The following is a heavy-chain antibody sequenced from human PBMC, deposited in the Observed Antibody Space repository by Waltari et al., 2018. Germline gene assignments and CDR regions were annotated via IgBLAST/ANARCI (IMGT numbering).Heavy chain of an antibody. D-gene: IGHD3-16*01. CDR3: AAENPTRSYDLDA. J-gene: IGHJ5*02. CDR2: IYYDGST. CDR1: GDSISSSGFY. Sequence: QPQLQESGPGLVKPSETLSLTCNVSGDSISSSGFYWVWIRQSPGKGLEWIGSIYYDGSTDYSPSLRSRVTISADTSKNQFSLKLTSVTAADTAVYYCAAENPTRSYDLDAWGQGILVTASS. V-gene: IGHV4-39*01.